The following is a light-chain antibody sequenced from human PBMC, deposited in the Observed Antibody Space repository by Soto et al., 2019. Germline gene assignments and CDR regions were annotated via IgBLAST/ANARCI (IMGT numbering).Light chain of an antibody. CDR1: SSDVGSYNR. CDR3: SSYTTSSTYV. Sequence: QSALTQPPSVSGSPGQSVAISCTGTSSDVGSYNRVSWYQQPPGTAPKLMIFDVSNRPSGVPDRFSGSKSGNTASLTISGLQAEDEVYYYCSSYTTSSTYVFGTGTKVTVL. V-gene: IGLV2-18*02. J-gene: IGLJ1*01. CDR2: DVS.